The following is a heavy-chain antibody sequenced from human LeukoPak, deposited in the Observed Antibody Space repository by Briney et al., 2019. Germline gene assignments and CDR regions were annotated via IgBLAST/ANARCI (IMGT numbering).Heavy chain of an antibody. Sequence: GGSLRLSCAASGFTFSDAWMSCVRQTPGKRLEWGGRLINKSGGRTTDYGASVKGRFTISRDDSKNTLYLQMNSLKPEITAVYYCTTDWGSGRYYLRAFDLWGQGTMVLVSS. CDR2: LINKSGGRTT. CDR3: TTDWGSGRYYLRAFDL. J-gene: IGHJ3*01. D-gene: IGHD3-16*01. V-gene: IGHV3-15*01. CDR1: GFTFSDAW.